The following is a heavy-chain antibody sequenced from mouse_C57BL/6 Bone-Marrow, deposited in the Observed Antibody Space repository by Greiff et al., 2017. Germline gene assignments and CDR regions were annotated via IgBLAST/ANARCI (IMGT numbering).Heavy chain of an antibody. Sequence: EVKLVESGGGLVKPGGSLKLSCSASGFTFSSYAMSWVRQTPEKRLEWVATISDGGSYTYYPDNVKGRFPISRDNAKNNLYLQMSHLKSEDTAMYYCARGIKDGSSFYAMDYWGQGTSVTVSS. D-gene: IGHD1-1*01. CDR1: GFTFSSYA. CDR2: ISDGGSYT. CDR3: ARGIKDGSSFYAMDY. V-gene: IGHV5-4*03. J-gene: IGHJ4*01.